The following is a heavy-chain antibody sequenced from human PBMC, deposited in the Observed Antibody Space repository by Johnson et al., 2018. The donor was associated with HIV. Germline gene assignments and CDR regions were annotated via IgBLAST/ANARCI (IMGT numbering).Heavy chain of an antibody. D-gene: IGHD6-19*01. J-gene: IGHJ3*02. CDR3: ARVRRSGWFDNDAFDI. V-gene: IGHV3-30-3*01. CDR2: ISYDGSNK. Sequence: QVQLVESGGGVVQPGRSLRLSCAASGFTVSSNYMSWVRQAPGKGLTWVAVISYDGSNKYYADSVKGRFTLSRDNSKNTVFRLLNSLRTEDTAVYYCARVRRSGWFDNDAFDIWGQGTMVTVSS. CDR1: GFTVSSNY.